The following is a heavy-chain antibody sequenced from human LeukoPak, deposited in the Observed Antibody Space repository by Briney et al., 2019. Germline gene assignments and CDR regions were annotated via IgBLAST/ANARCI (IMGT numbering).Heavy chain of an antibody. V-gene: IGHV3-21*01. Sequence: SGGSLRLSCATSGFTFNNYNVNWVRHAPGRALERVSSITSSGTYIFYADSVKGRFTISRDNAKNSLYLQMNSLGPEDTAVYYCARDPYSGNYGNYYYYYMDVWGKGTTVTISS. CDR2: ITSSGTYI. CDR3: ARDPYSGNYGNYYYYYMDV. J-gene: IGHJ6*03. CDR1: GFTFNNYN. D-gene: IGHD1-26*01.